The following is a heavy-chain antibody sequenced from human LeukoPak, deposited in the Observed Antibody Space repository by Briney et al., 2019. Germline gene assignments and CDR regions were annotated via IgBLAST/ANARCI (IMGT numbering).Heavy chain of an antibody. D-gene: IGHD3-16*02. Sequence: SETLSLTCAVSGASIRTYFWSWFRQPAGKGLEWIGRVHSNGDTYYNPSLESRVTVSMDTSKNQFALNLTSLTAADTAVYYCARDIGLAHWGQGTLVTVSS. J-gene: IGHJ4*02. CDR2: VHSNGDT. V-gene: IGHV4-4*07. CDR1: GASIRTYF. CDR3: ARDIGLAH.